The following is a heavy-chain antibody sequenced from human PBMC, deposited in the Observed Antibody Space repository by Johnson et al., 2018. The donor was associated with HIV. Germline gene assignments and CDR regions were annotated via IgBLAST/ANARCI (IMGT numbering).Heavy chain of an antibody. Sequence: VQLVESWGGVVRPGGSLRLSCAASGFTFDDYGMSWVRQATGKGLEWVSGINWNGGSTGYADSVKGRFTISRDNAKNSLYLQMNSLRAEDTALYYCARRAGGLGYCSVGSCQGGAFDIWGQGTMVTVSS. D-gene: IGHD2-15*01. J-gene: IGHJ3*02. CDR3: ARRAGGLGYCSVGSCQGGAFDI. CDR1: GFTFDDYG. CDR2: INWNGGST. V-gene: IGHV3-20*04.